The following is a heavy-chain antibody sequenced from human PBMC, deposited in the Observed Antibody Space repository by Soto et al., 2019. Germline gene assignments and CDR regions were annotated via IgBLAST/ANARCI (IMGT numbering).Heavy chain of an antibody. D-gene: IGHD2-2*01. CDR3: ARDRKYELLSPRGY. Sequence: HPGGSLRLSCAASGFTFSSYAMSWVRQAPGKGLEWVSAISGSVGSTYYADSVKGRFTISRDNSKNTLYLQMNSLRAEDTAVYYCARDRKYELLSPRGYWGQGNLVSVSA. J-gene: IGHJ4*02. V-gene: IGHV3-23*01. CDR2: ISGSVGST. CDR1: GFTFSSYA.